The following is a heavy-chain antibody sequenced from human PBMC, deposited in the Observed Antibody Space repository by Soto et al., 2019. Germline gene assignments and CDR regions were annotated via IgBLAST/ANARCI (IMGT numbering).Heavy chain of an antibody. CDR2: IYYSGST. Sequence: SETLSLTCTVSGGSISSSSYYWGWIRQPPGKGLEWIGSIYYSGSTNYNPSLKSRVTISVDTSKNQFSLKLSSVTAADTAVYYCARDSQLKGDCTNGVCQWIHYYVDVWGKGTTVTVSS. CDR3: ARDSQLKGDCTNGVCQWIHYYVDV. J-gene: IGHJ6*03. D-gene: IGHD2-8*01. CDR1: GGSISSSSYY. V-gene: IGHV4-39*07.